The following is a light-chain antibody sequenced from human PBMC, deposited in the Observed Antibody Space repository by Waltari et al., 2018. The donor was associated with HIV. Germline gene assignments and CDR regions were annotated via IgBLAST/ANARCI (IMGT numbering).Light chain of an antibody. V-gene: IGKV4-1*01. CDR3: HQYYSTPRT. CDR2: WAS. J-gene: IGKJ1*01. CDR1: QTVLYSSNNKNY. Sequence: DIVMTQSPDSLAVSLAETATINCKSSQTVLYSSNNKNYLAWYQQKAGQPPKLLIHWASTRESGVPDRFNGSGSVTDFTLTITSLQTEDVAVYYCHQYYSTPRTFGQGTKVEI.